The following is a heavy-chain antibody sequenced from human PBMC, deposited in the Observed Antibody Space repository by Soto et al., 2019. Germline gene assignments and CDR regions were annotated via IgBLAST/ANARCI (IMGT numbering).Heavy chain of an antibody. CDR3: ARVRGSEENYYYYYGMDV. V-gene: IGHV1-69*01. D-gene: IGHD6-25*01. CDR1: GGTFSSYA. Sequence: QVQLVQSGAEVKKPGSSVKVSCKASGGTFSSYAISWVRQAPGQGLEWMGGIIPIFGTANYAQKFQGRVTITADESTSTAYMELSSLRSEDTAVYYCARVRGSEENYYYYYGMDVWGQGTTVTVSS. CDR2: IIPIFGTA. J-gene: IGHJ6*02.